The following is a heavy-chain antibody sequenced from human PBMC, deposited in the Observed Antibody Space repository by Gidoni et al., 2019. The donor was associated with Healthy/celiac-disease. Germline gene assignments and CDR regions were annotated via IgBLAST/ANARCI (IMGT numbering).Heavy chain of an antibody. Sequence: QVQLVQSGAEVKKPGASVKVSCKASGYTFTSYYMHWVRQAPGQGLEWMGIINPSGGSKSYAQKFQGRVTMTRDTSTSTVYMELSSLRSEDTAVYYCASPLYYDFWSGYPPFYYYGMDVWGQGTTVTVSS. J-gene: IGHJ6*02. CDR1: GYTFTSYY. CDR2: INPSGGSK. V-gene: IGHV1-46*01. D-gene: IGHD3-3*01. CDR3: ASPLYYDFWSGYPPFYYYGMDV.